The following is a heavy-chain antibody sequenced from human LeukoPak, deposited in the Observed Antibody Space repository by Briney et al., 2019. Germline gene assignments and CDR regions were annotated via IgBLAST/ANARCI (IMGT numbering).Heavy chain of an antibody. CDR1: GGSFSGYY. CDR3: AFLSGY. Sequence: SETLSLTCAVYGGSFSGYYWSWIRQPPGKGLEWIGEINHGGSTNYNPSLKSRVTISVDTSKNQFSLKLSSVTAADTAVYYFAFLSGYWGQGAMVTVSS. V-gene: IGHV4-34*01. J-gene: IGHJ4*02. CDR2: INHGGST.